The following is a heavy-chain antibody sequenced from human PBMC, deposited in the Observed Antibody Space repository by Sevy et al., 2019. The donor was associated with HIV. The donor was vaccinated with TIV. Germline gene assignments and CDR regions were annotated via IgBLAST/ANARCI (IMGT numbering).Heavy chain of an antibody. CDR1: GFTFSDYA. CDR2: ISYDGLNK. D-gene: IGHD1-26*01. CDR3: ARDLPHLLPWELSRGSDS. Sequence: GGCLRLSCTASGFTFSDYAVHWVRQAPGKGLEWVDIISYDGLNKDYADAVQGRFTISRDNSKNTMYLQINSLRPEDTAVYYCARDLPHLLPWELSRGSDSWGQGTLVTVSS. V-gene: IGHV3-30*04. J-gene: IGHJ4*02.